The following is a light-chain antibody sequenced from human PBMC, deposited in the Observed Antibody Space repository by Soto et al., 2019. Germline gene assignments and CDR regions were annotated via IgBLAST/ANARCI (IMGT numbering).Light chain of an antibody. CDR2: DAS. CDR1: QSISSH. Sequence: EIVLTQSPATLSLSPGERATLSCRASQSISSHLAWYQQKPGQAPRLLMYDASNRAPGIPARFSGSGSGTDFTLTISSLEPEDFAVYYCQQRPNWPITFGGGTKVEIK. J-gene: IGKJ4*01. CDR3: QQRPNWPIT. V-gene: IGKV3-11*01.